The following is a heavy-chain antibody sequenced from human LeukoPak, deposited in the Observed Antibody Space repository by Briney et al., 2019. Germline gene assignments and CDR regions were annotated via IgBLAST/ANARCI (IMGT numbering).Heavy chain of an antibody. D-gene: IGHD2-2*01. CDR3: AKDHSSTSCCHNWFDP. CDR2: ISWDGGST. V-gene: IGHV3-43D*03. CDR1: GFTFDDYA. Sequence: GGSLRLSCAASGFTFDDYAMHWVRQAPGKGLEWVSFISWDGGSTYYADSVKGRFTISRDNSKNSLYLQMNSLRAEDTALYYCAKDHSSTSCCHNWFDPWGQGTLVTVSS. J-gene: IGHJ5*02.